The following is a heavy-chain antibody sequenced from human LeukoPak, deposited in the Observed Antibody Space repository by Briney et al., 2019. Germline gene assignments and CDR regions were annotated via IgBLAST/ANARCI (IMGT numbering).Heavy chain of an antibody. J-gene: IGHJ5*02. CDR1: GYTFSIYN. D-gene: IGHD5-12*01. CDR2: LNPSGGT. V-gene: IGHV1-46*01. Sequence: ASVKVSCKASGYTFSIYNMHWVRQAPGQGLEWVGILNPSGGTSYAQNLQGRITMTRDTSTSTLYMELSSLRSEDTAVYYCAREGQGRGYNWFDPWGQGTLVTVSS. CDR3: AREGQGRGYNWFDP.